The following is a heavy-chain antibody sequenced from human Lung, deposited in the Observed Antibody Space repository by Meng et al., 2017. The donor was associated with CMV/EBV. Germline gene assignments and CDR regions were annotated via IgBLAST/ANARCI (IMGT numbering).Heavy chain of an antibody. CDR3: ARDWRLMNAQPNWFDP. CDR1: GYTFTSYG. V-gene: IGHV1-18*01. Sequence: ASVKVSXKASGYTFTSYGINWVRQAPGQGLEWMAWISTYNGNTYYAQKFQGRVTLTTDTSTSAAYMELRSLRSDDTAVYYCARDWRLMNAQPNWFDPWGQGTLVTVSS. J-gene: IGHJ5*02. D-gene: IGHD3-3*01. CDR2: ISTYNGNT.